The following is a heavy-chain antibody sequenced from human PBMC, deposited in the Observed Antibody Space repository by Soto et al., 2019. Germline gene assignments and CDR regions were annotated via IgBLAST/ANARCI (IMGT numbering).Heavy chain of an antibody. D-gene: IGHD5-18*01. CDR2: IDPSDSYT. J-gene: IGHJ3*02. CDR3: ATRYSFSAFDI. CDR1: GYSFTSYW. V-gene: IGHV5-10-1*01. Sequence: LGESLKISCKGSGYSFTSYWINWVRQMPGKGLEWMGRIDPSDSYTNYSPSFQGHVTISADKSISTAYLQWSSLKASDTAMYYCATRYSFSAFDIWGQGTMVTVSS.